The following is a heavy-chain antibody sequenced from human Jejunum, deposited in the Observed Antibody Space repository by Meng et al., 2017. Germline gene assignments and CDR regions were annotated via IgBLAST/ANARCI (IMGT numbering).Heavy chain of an antibody. V-gene: IGHV4-39*07. D-gene: IGHD1-26*01. CDR3: ARDHGAPSWFYY. Sequence: QLQLQESGPGLVKPSETLSLTCTVSGGSISSSSYYWGWIRQPPGKGLEWIGSIFYSGNTYYSPSLGSRVTISVDTSKNQFALRLSSVTAADTAVYYCARDHGAPSWFYYWGRGMLVTVSS. CDR1: GGSISSSSYY. J-gene: IGHJ4*02. CDR2: IFYSGNT.